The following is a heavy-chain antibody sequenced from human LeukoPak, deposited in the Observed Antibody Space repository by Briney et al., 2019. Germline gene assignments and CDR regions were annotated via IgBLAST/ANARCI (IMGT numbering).Heavy chain of an antibody. V-gene: IGHV4-34*01. J-gene: IGHJ5*02. CDR2: INHSGST. CDR3: TRERSTPGINWFDP. Sequence: SETLSLTCAVYGESFSAYSWNWIRQSPGKGLEWIGEINHSGSTNYNPSLKSRVTISVDTSKNQTSKRQFSLKLNSVTATDTAVYYCTRERSTPGINWFDPWGQGTLVTVSS. D-gene: IGHD2-2*01. CDR1: GESFSAYS.